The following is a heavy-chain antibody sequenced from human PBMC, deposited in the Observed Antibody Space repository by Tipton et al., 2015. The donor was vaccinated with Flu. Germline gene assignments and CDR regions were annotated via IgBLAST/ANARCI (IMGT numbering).Heavy chain of an antibody. CDR2: IYYSGST. CDR3: ARDPPTRNWFDP. CDR1: GGSISRSSYY. D-gene: IGHD5-12*01. J-gene: IGHJ5*02. V-gene: IGHV4-39*07. Sequence: PSLTCTVSGGSISRSSYYWGWIRQPPGKGLEWIGSIYYSGSTQYNPSLKSRVTISVDTSKNQFSLKLSSVTAADTAVYYCARDPPTRNWFDPWGQGTLVTVSS.